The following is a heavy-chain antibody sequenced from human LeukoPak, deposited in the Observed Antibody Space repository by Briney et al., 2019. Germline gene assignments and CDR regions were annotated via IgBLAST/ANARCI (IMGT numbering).Heavy chain of an antibody. J-gene: IGHJ6*02. V-gene: IGHV1-2*04. CDR1: GYTFTDYY. Sequence: ASVKVSCKASGYTFTDYYMHWVRQAPGQGLEWMGWINPNSGGTNYAQKFQGWVTMTRNTSISTAYMELSSLRSEDTAVYYCARVFVRGPYYYYGMDVWGQGTTVTVSS. D-gene: IGHD3-10*02. CDR3: ARVFVRGPYYYYGMDV. CDR2: INPNSGGT.